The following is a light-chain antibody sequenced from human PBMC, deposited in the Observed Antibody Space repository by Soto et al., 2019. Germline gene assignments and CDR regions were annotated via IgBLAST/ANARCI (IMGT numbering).Light chain of an antibody. CDR3: SSHTSSSRYV. J-gene: IGLJ1*01. Sequence: QSVLTQPXSVSGSPGQSITISCTGTSSDVGGNHVSWYQQHPGKAPRLIIYDVSNRPSGISNRFSGSKSDNTXSLTISGLXXDDXADYXXSSHTSSSRYVFGTGTXLXVL. CDR1: SSDVGGNH. V-gene: IGLV2-14*01. CDR2: DVS.